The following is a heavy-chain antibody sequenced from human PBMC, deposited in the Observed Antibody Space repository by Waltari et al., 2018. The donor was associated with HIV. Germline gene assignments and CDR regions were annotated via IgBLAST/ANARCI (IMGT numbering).Heavy chain of an antibody. CDR1: GYTFTSYA. CDR3: ARDYLPHTVPVRWYNWFDP. J-gene: IGHJ5*02. V-gene: IGHV1-3*01. Sequence: QVQLVKSGAEVKKPGASVTVSCTASGYTFTSYAMPWVRQAPGQRLEWMGWINAGNGNTKYSQKFQGRVTITRDTSASTAYMELSSLRSEDTAVYYCARDYLPHTVPVRWYNWFDPWGQGTLVTVSS. D-gene: IGHD3-10*01. CDR2: INAGNGNT.